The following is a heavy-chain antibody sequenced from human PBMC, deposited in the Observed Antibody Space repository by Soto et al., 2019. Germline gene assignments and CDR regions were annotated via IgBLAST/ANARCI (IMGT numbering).Heavy chain of an antibody. CDR2: INAGNGDT. Sequence: ASVKVSCKASGYTFSSYAIHWVRQAPGQRLEWMGWINAGNGDTKYSQKFQGRVIITRDTSASTAYMELSSLRSEDTAVYYCARDRVVGATLMRWFDPWGQGTLVTSPQ. CDR3: ARDRVVGATLMRWFDP. V-gene: IGHV1-3*01. J-gene: IGHJ5*02. CDR1: GYTFSSYA. D-gene: IGHD1-26*01.